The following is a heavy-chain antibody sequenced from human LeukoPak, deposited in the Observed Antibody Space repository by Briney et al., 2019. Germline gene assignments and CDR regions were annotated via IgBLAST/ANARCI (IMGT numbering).Heavy chain of an antibody. D-gene: IGHD1-26*01. J-gene: IGHJ6*04. Sequence: SETLSLTCTVSGGSINSYYWSWIRQPPGKGLEWIGYIFYSGSTNYNPSLKSRVTISVDTSKNQFSLKLSSVTAADTAVYYCARIYSGDYYGMDVWAKGPRSPSPQ. CDR1: GGSINSYY. CDR2: IFYSGST. CDR3: ARIYSGDYYGMDV. V-gene: IGHV4-59*08.